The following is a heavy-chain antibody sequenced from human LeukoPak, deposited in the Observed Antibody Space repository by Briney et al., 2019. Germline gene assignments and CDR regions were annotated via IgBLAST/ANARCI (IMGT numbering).Heavy chain of an antibody. D-gene: IGHD7-27*01. V-gene: IGHV4-59*01. CDR3: ARRPPGDSMFDY. J-gene: IGHJ4*02. CDR2: NYYSGST. CDR1: GGSISFYY. Sequence: SETLSLTCTVSGGSISFYYWSWIRQPPGKGLEWIGYNYYSGSTNYDPSLKSRVTISVDTSKNQFSLKLNSVTAADTAMYFCARRPPGDSMFDYWGQGTLVTVSS.